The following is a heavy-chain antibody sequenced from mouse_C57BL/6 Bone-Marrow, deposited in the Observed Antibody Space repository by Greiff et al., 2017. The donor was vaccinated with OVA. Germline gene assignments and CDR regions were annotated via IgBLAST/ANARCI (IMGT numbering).Heavy chain of an antibody. D-gene: IGHD1-1*01. CDR1: GYSFTDYN. J-gene: IGHJ1*03. CDR3: AFYCGSSYRYFDV. Sequence: VQLQQSGPELVKPGASVKISCKASGYSFTDYNMNWVKQSNGQSLEWIGVINPNYGTTSYNQKFKGKATLTVDQSTSTANIQLNSLTSEASAVYYCAFYCGSSYRYFDVWGTGTTVTVSS. CDR2: INPNYGTT. V-gene: IGHV1-39*01.